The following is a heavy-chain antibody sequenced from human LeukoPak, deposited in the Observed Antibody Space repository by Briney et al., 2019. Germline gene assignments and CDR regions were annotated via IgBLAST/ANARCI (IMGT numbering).Heavy chain of an antibody. Sequence: GESLQISCKGSGYHFTRNWISWVRQMPGKGLEWMGRIDPSDSYTNYSPSFQGHVTISADKSTSTAYLQWSSLKASDTAMYYCARGKGWFAPWGQGTLVTVSS. V-gene: IGHV5-10-1*01. J-gene: IGHJ5*02. CDR1: GYHFTRNW. CDR3: ARGKGWFAP. CDR2: IDPSDSYT.